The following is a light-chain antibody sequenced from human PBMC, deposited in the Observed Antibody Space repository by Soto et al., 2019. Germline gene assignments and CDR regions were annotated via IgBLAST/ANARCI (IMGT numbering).Light chain of an antibody. CDR2: EVT. Sequence: QSALTQPPSASGSPGQSVTISCTGTSSDVGGYHYVSWYQQHPGKAPKLMIHEVTKRPSGVPDRFSGSKSGNTASLTVSGLQGEDEADYYCSSYAGSNNLVFGGGTHLTVL. J-gene: IGLJ2*01. CDR3: SSYAGSNNLV. V-gene: IGLV2-8*01. CDR1: SSDVGGYHY.